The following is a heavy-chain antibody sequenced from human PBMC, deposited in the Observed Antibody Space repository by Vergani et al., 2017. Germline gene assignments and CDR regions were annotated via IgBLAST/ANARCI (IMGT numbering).Heavy chain of an antibody. D-gene: IGHD3-10*01. Sequence: EVQLVQSGAEVKKPGESLKISCKGSGYSFTSYWIVWVRQMPGKGLGWMGIIYPGDSDTRYSPTVQGQVTISADKSISTAYLQWSSLKASDTAMYYCAKRGYDPRDAFGMGGQGIMGTVSS. CDR1: GYSFTSYW. J-gene: IGHJ3*02. CDR2: IYPGDSDT. V-gene: IGHV5-51*03. CDR3: AKRGYDPRDAFGM.